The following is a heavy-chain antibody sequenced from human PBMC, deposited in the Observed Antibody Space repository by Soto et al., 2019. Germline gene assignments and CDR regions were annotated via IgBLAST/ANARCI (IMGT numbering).Heavy chain of an antibody. D-gene: IGHD2-2*02. J-gene: IGHJ6*02. Sequence: GGSLRLSCVGSGFTFGTYSINWVRQAPGKGLEWVSSISSRSDIYYADSVKGRFTISRDNAKNSVSLQMNSLRAEATAVYYCAREYTAWPLAYGLDVWGQGTTVTVSS. CDR3: AREYTAWPLAYGLDV. CDR2: ISSRSDI. CDR1: GFTFGTYS. V-gene: IGHV3-21*01.